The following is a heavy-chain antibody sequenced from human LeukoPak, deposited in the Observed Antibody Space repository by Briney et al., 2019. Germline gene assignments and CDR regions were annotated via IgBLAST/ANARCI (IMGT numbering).Heavy chain of an antibody. CDR2: INHSGST. J-gene: IGHJ4*02. D-gene: IGHD3-10*01. Sequence: PSETLSLTCAVYGGSFSGYYWSWIRQPPGKGLEWIGEINHSGSTNYNPSLKSRVTISVDTSKNQFSLKLSSVTAADTAVYYCVRDHGRITMVRGVNVYPTPFDYWGQGTLVTVSS. V-gene: IGHV4-34*01. CDR3: VRDHGRITMVRGVNVYPTPFDY. CDR1: GGSFSGYY.